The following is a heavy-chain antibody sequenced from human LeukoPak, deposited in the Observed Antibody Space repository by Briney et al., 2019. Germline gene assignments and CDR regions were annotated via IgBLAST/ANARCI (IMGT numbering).Heavy chain of an antibody. V-gene: IGHV4-38-2*02. D-gene: IGHD5-24*01. J-gene: IGHJ4*02. CDR2: IYHSGST. CDR1: GYSISSGYY. CDR3: ARSRGWLQSHPLGY. Sequence: SETLSLTCTVSGYSISSGYYWGWIRQPPGKGLECIGSIYHSGSTYYNPSLKSRVTLSVDTSKNQFSLKLSSVTAADTAVYYCARSRGWLQSHPLGYWGQGTLVTVSS.